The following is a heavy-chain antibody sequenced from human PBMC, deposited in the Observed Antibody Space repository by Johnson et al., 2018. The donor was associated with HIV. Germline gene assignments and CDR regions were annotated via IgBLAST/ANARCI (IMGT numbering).Heavy chain of an antibody. V-gene: IGHV3-11*04. Sequence: QVQLVESGGGLVKPGGSLRLSCAAFGFTFFDYYMSWIRQAPGKGLEWVSYITSTGITVYYTDSVKGRFTISRDNAKNSLSLQMNSLRAEDTAVYYCARAPEVRGVDAFDVWGQGTVVTVSS. CDR2: ITSTGITV. D-gene: IGHD3-10*01. CDR3: ARAPEVRGVDAFDV. J-gene: IGHJ3*01. CDR1: GFTFFDYY.